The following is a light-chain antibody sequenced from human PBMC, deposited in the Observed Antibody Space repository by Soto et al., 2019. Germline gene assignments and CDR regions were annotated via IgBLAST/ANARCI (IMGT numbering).Light chain of an antibody. CDR1: RSNIGAGSD. Sequence: QAVVTQPPSVSGAPGQRVTISCTGSRSNIGAGSDVHWYQQLPGTAPKLLIYNNINRPSGVPDRFSGSKSGTSASLAITGLQAEDEADYYCQSYDSSLSGSRVFGGGTKVTVL. J-gene: IGLJ2*01. V-gene: IGLV1-40*01. CDR3: QSYDSSLSGSRV. CDR2: NNI.